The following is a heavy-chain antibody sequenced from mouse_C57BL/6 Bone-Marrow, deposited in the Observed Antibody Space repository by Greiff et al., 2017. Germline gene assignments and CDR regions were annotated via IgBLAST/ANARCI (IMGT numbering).Heavy chain of an antibody. CDR3: ARYDGSSSYWYFDV. V-gene: IGHV7-3*01. Sequence: EVKVVESGGGLVQPGGSLSLSCAASGFTFTDYYMSWVRQPPGKALEWLGFIRNKANGYTTEYSASVKGRFTISRDNSQSILYLQMNALRAEDSATYYCARYDGSSSYWYFDVWGTGTTVTVSS. CDR1: GFTFTDYY. D-gene: IGHD1-1*01. J-gene: IGHJ1*03. CDR2: IRNKANGYTT.